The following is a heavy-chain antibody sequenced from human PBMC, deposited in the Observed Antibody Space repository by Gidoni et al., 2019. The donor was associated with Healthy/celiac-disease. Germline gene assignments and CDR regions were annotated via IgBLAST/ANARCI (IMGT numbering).Heavy chain of an antibody. V-gene: IGHV4-31*03. CDR2: IYYSGST. D-gene: IGHD4-17*01. J-gene: IGHJ5*02. CDR3: ARVDRQTTVEWFDP. CDR1: GGSISSGYYY. Sequence: QVQLQESGPGLVTPSQTLSLTCTFSGGSISSGYYYWTWIRQHPGKGLEWIGYIYYSGSTYYNPSLKSRVTISADTSKNQFSLKLSSVTAAHTAVYYCARVDRQTTVEWFDPWGQGTLVTVSS.